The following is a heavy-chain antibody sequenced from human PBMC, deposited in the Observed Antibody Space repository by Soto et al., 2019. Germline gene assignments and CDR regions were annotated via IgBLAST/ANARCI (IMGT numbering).Heavy chain of an antibody. CDR1: GFTVSSNY. Sequence: GGSLRLSCAAYGFTVSSNYMSWVRQAPGKGLEWVSVIYSGGSTYYADSVKGRFTISRDNSKNTLYLQMNSLRAEDTAVYYCATTYYYDSSGYYSDYWGQGTLVTVSS. V-gene: IGHV3-53*01. D-gene: IGHD3-22*01. CDR3: ATTYYYDSSGYYSDY. J-gene: IGHJ4*02. CDR2: IYSGGST.